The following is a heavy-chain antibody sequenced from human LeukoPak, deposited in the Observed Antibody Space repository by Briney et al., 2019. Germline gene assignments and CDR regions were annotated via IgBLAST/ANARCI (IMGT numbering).Heavy chain of an antibody. D-gene: IGHD3-3*01. CDR2: IYPGDSDT. CDR1: GYSFTSYW. V-gene: IGHV5-51*01. J-gene: IGHJ5*02. CDR3: ARSRHHYDFWSGYQDNWFDP. Sequence: GESLKISCKGSGYSFTSYWIGWVRQMPGKGLEWMGIIYPGDSDTRYSPSFQGQVTISADKSISTAYLQWSSLKASDTAMYYRARSRHHYDFWSGYQDNWFDPWGQGTLVTVSS.